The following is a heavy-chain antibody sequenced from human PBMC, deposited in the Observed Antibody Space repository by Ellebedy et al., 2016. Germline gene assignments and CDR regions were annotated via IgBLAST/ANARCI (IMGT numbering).Heavy chain of an antibody. J-gene: IGHJ4*02. CDR3: RQGHYANY. CDR1: GFTVSSNY. Sequence: GGSLRLSXAASGFTVSSNYMSWVRQTPGKGLEWVSTISGDGADINLADSVKGRFTISRDNSRNTMYLQMNSLRADDTAVYYCRQGHYANYWGQGTLVTVSS. D-gene: IGHD2-8*01. CDR2: ISGDGADI. V-gene: IGHV3-53*01.